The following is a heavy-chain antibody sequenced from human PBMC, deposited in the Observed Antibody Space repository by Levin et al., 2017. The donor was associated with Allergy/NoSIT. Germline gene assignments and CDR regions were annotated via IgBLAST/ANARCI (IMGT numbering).Heavy chain of an antibody. Sequence: PGGSLRLSCAASGFTFSSYAMHWVRQAPGKGLEWVAVISYDGSNKYYADSVKGRFTISRDNSKNTLYLQMNSLRAEDTAVYYCASALYSSTNPSDYWGQGTLVTVSS. D-gene: IGHD6-13*01. CDR1: GFTFSSYA. CDR2: ISYDGSNK. CDR3: ASALYSSTNPSDY. J-gene: IGHJ4*02. V-gene: IGHV3-30-3*01.